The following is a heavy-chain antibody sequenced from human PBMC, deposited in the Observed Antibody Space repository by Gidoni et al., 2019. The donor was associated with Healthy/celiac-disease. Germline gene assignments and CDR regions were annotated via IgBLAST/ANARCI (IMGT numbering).Heavy chain of an antibody. CDR1: GGSISISRYS. V-gene: IGHV4-39*01. Sequence: QLQLQESGPGLVKPSATLSLTCIVSGGSISISRYSWGWIRQPPGKGLEWIGSIFYSGSNSYNPSLKSRVTISVDTSKNQFSLKLSSVTAADTAVFYCARHTPRGFDYYDNSTGHTFDIWGQGTMVTVSS. CDR2: IFYSGSN. CDR3: ARHTPRGFDYYDNSTGHTFDI. D-gene: IGHD3-22*01. J-gene: IGHJ3*02.